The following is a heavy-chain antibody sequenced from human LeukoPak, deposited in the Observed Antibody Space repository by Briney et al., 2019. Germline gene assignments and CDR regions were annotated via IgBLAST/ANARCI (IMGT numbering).Heavy chain of an antibody. CDR2: IRYDGSKK. D-gene: IGHD4-11*01. V-gene: IGHV3-30*02. J-gene: IGHJ4*02. Sequence: GGSLRLSCAASGFTFSSYGMHWVRQSPGKGLEWVAFIRYDGSKKYYADSVKGRFTISRDNSKNTLYLQMNSLRAEDTAVYYCARGEEVTVTTVLPFDYWGQGTLVTVSS. CDR3: ARGEEVTVTTVLPFDY. CDR1: GFTFSSYG.